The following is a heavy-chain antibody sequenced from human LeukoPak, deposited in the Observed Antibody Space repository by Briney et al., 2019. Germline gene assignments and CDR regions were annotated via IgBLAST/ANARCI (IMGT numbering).Heavy chain of an antibody. V-gene: IGHV4-34*01. CDR1: GGSFSGYY. CDR2: INHSGSI. Sequence: SETLSLTCAVYGGSFSGYYWSWIRQPPGKGLEWIGEINHSGSINYNPSLKSRVTISVDTSKSQFSLKLSSVTAADTAVYYCARGPRIAMVRGSLDYWGQGTLVTVSS. D-gene: IGHD3-10*01. J-gene: IGHJ4*02. CDR3: ARGPRIAMVRGSLDY.